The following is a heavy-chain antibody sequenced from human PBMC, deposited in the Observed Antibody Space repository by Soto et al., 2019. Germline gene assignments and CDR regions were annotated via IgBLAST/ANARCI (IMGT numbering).Heavy chain of an antibody. D-gene: IGHD6-6*01. CDR3: ARPEYSSSSYGMDV. J-gene: IGHJ6*02. CDR2: ISSSSSTI. Sequence: EVQLVESGGGVVQPGGSLRLSCAASGFTFSSYSMNWVRQAPGKRLEWVSYISSSSSTIYYADSVKGRFTISRDNAKNSLYLQMNSLRDEDTAVYYCARPEYSSSSYGMDVWGQGTTVTVSS. V-gene: IGHV3-48*02. CDR1: GFTFSSYS.